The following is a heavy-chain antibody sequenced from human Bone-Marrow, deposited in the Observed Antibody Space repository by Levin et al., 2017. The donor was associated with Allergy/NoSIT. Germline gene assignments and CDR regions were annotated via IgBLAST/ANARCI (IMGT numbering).Heavy chain of an antibody. CDR1: GFTFSSYA. CDR3: AREAVGGDYGH. D-gene: IGHD4-17*01. V-gene: IGHV3-30-3*01. CDR2: ISYDGSNK. J-gene: IGHJ4*02. Sequence: GESLKISCAASGFTFSSYAMHWVRQAPGKGLEWVAVISYDGSNKYYADSVKGRFTISRDNSKNTLYLQMNSLRAEDTAVYYCAREAVGGDYGHWGQGTLVTVSS.